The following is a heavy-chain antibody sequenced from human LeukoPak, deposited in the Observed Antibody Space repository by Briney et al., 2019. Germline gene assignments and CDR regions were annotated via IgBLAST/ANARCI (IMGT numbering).Heavy chain of an antibody. CDR2: INHSGST. D-gene: IGHD2-2*01. V-gene: IGHV4-34*01. Sequence: SETLSLTCAVYGGSCRGYYWSWIRQPPGKGLEWIGEINHSGSTNYNPSLKSRVTISLDTSMKKFSLKLNSVTAADTAVYYCASTERCSTTCPLDYWGQGTLVTVSS. J-gene: IGHJ4*02. CDR3: ASTERCSTTCPLDY. CDR1: GGSCRGYY.